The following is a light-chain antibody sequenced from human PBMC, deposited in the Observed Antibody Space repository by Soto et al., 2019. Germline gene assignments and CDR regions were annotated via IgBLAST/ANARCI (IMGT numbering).Light chain of an antibody. CDR3: QQYNNWPPLT. CDR1: QSVSSN. CDR2: GAS. J-gene: IGKJ4*01. V-gene: IGKV3-15*01. Sequence: EIVMTQSPATLSVSPGERATLSCRASQSVSSNLARYQQKPGQATRLLIYGASTRATGIPARFSGSGSGTEFTLTISSLQSDGLAVYYCQQYNNWPPLTFGGGTKVEIK.